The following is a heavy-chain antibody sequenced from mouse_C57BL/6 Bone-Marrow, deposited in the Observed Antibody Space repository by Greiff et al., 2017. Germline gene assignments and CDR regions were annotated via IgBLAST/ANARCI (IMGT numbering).Heavy chain of an antibody. V-gene: IGHV1-42*01. CDR2: INPSTGGT. CDR3: AGGSSYVEYFDC. CDR1: GYSFTGYY. J-gene: IGHJ2*01. Sequence: EVQLQQSGPELVKPGASVKISCKASGYSFTGYYMNWVKQSPEKSLEWIGEINPSTGGTTYNQKFKAKATLTVDKSSSTAYMQLKSLTSEDSAVYYCAGGSSYVEYFDCWGQGTTLTVSS. D-gene: IGHD1-1*01.